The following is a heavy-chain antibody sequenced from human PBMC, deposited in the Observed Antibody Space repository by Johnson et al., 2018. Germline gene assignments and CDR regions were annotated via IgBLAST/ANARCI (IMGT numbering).Heavy chain of an antibody. V-gene: IGHV4-59*03. CDR1: GGSISSYY. CDR3: AILNPAGYGVDV. Sequence: QVQLQESGPGLVKPSESLSLTCTVSGGSISSYYWSWIRQPPGKGLEWIGLIYYSGSTNYNPSLKSRVTISVDTSKNQFSLKLSSVTAAGTAVYYCAILNPAGYGVDVWGQGTTVTVS. CDR2: IYYSGST. J-gene: IGHJ6*02.